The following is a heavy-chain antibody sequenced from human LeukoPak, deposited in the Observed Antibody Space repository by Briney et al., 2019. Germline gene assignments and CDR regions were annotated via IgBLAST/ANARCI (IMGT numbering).Heavy chain of an antibody. D-gene: IGHD1-26*01. Sequence: ASMKVSCKASGYTSTDYYMHWVRQAPGQGLEWMGWINPDSGGKNYAQKFQGRVTMTRDTSISTAYMELSRLRSDDTALYYCARQLGATTGYYYYGMDVWGQGTTVTVSS. CDR3: ARQLGATTGYYYYGMDV. V-gene: IGHV1-2*02. CDR2: INPDSGGK. CDR1: GYTSTDYY. J-gene: IGHJ6*02.